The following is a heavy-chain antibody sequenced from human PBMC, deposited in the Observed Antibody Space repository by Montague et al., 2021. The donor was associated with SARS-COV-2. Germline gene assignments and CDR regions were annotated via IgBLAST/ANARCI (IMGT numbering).Heavy chain of an antibody. CDR2: IYHSGST. D-gene: IGHD6-19*01. V-gene: IGHV4-4*02. CDR3: ARVGHSSGWHSLDY. Sequence: SETLSLTCVVSGGSISSINWWSWGRQPPEKVLEWIGVIYHSGSTNNNSSLNSRIIISVDTTKNQFSLKLSSVTAEDTAVYYCARVGHSSGWHSLDYWGQGTPVTVSS. CDR1: GGSISSINW. J-gene: IGHJ4*02.